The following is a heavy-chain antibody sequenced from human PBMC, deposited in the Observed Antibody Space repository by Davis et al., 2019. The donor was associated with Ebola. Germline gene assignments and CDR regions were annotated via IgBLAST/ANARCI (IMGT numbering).Heavy chain of an antibody. V-gene: IGHV1-18*01. J-gene: IGHJ4*02. CDR1: GYRFIDYG. CDR3: ARGSAMGVAAAEN. Sequence: ASVKVSCKTSGYRFIDYGVIWIRQAPGHGLEWMGWISAYNGKTDFAQKFQDRLTMTIETSTSTAHMELRSLRSDDTAVYYCARGSAMGVAAAENWGQGTLVTVSS. CDR2: ISAYNGKT. D-gene: IGHD6-13*01.